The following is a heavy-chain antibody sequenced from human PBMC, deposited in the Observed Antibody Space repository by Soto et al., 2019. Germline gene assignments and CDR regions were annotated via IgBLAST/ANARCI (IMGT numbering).Heavy chain of an antibody. V-gene: IGHV4-39*01. CDR3: ATAPETFSPAGYYVNWFDP. Sequence: SETLSLTCTVSGASFTYGSLFWGWIRQSPGKGVGWIASTYIGGMTYYNPSLRSRVTISVDTAKSQFSLRLNSVTAADTAVDYCATAPETFSPAGYYVNWFDPWGHGTLVTVSS. J-gene: IGHJ5*02. CDR1: GASFTYGSLF. D-gene: IGHD3-22*01. CDR2: TYIGGMT.